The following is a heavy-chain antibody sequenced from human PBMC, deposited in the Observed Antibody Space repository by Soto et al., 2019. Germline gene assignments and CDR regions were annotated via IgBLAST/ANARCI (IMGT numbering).Heavy chain of an antibody. Sequence: SETLSLTCAVSGVSIHNSHSFWGWVRQPPGKGLEFIANVYYSGGAHYNPSFKSRVTISVDTATNQVSLRMSSVTAADTAVYFCGRVVEGATRHTDFDSWGQGTLVTVSS. CDR1: GVSIHNSHSF. CDR2: VYYSGGA. D-gene: IGHD2-21*01. CDR3: GRVVEGATRHTDFDS. V-gene: IGHV4-39*01. J-gene: IGHJ5*01.